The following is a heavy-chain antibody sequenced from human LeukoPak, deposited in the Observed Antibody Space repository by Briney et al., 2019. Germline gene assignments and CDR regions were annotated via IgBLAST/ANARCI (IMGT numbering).Heavy chain of an antibody. CDR1: GFSFGDYA. J-gene: IGHJ1*01. Sequence: GGSLRLSCTASGFSFGDYAMSWVRQAPGKGLEWVGFIRSKAYGGTTEYAASVKGRFTISRDDSKSIAYLQMNSLKTEDTAVYYCTRDLSRGHSGYCSSTSCYLGYFQHWGQGTLVTVSS. CDR2: IRSKAYGGTT. D-gene: IGHD2-2*01. V-gene: IGHV3-49*04. CDR3: TRDLSRGHSGYCSSTSCYLGYFQH.